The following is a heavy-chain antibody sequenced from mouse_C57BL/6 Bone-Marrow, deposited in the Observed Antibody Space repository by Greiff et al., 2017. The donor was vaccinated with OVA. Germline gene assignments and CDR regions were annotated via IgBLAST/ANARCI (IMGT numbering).Heavy chain of an antibody. CDR1: GYSITSGYY. D-gene: IGHD2-1*01. CDR2: ISYDGSN. J-gene: IGHJ1*03. Sequence: EVKLQESGPGLVKPSQSLSLTCSVTGYSITSGYYWNWIRQFPGNKLEWMGYISYDGSNNYNPSLKNRISITRDTSKNQFFLKLNSVTTEDTATYYCASYYGNYVWYFDVWGTGTTVTVSS. CDR3: ASYYGNYVWYFDV. V-gene: IGHV3-6*01.